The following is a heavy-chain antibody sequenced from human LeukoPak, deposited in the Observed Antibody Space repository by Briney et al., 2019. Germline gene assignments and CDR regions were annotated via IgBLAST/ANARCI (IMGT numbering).Heavy chain of an antibody. CDR2: IFHSGST. J-gene: IGHJ4*02. Sequence: SETLSLTCTVSGDSISNNIWWSWVRQPPGKGLEWIGEIFHSGSTNYNPSLKSRVTISLDKSKDQVALRVDSLTAADTAVYYCAKNAWYCLDYWGQGTLVTVSS. V-gene: IGHV4-4*02. CDR3: AKNAWYCLDY. CDR1: GDSISNNIW. D-gene: IGHD6-13*01.